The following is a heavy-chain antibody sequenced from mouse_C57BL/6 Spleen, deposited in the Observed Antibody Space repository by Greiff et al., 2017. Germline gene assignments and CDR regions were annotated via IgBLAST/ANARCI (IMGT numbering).Heavy chain of an antibody. CDR1: GYSFTGYY. CDR2: INPSTGGT. D-gene: IGHD1-1*01. CDR3: ARIYYYGSSYSSWYFDV. Sequence: EVQLVESGPELVKPGASVKISCKASGYSFTGYYMNWVKQSPEKSLEWIGEINPSTGGTTYNQKFKAKATLTVDKSSSTAYMQLKSLTSEDSAVYYCARIYYYGSSYSSWYFDVWGTGTTVTVSS. V-gene: IGHV1-42*01. J-gene: IGHJ1*03.